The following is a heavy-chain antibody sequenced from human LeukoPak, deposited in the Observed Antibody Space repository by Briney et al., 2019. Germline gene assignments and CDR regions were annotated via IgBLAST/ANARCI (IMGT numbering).Heavy chain of an antibody. J-gene: IGHJ4*02. D-gene: IGHD2-2*01. CDR2: ISGSGGRT. CDR3: AKVTSSYKYFDY. V-gene: IGHV3-23*01. CDR1: GFTFTTYP. Sequence: GGSLRLSCEASGFTFTTYPMSWVRQAPGKGLEWVSTISGSGGRTYYADSVKGRFTISRDNSKNPLSLQMKSLRAEDTAVYYCAKVTSSYKYFDYWGQGSLVTVSS.